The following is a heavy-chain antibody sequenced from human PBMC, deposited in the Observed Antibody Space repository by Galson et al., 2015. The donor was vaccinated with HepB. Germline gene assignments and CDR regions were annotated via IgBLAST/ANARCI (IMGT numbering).Heavy chain of an antibody. V-gene: IGHV3-23*01. Sequence: SLRLSCAASGFTFSSYAMSWVRQAPGKGLEWVSAISGSGGSTYYADSVKGRFTISRDNSRNTLYLQMNNLRAEDTAVYYCAKDSVSYYYDSSGYRQDYWGQGTLVTVSS. CDR1: GFTFSSYA. CDR3: AKDSVSYYYDSSGYRQDY. J-gene: IGHJ4*02. CDR2: ISGSGGST. D-gene: IGHD3-22*01.